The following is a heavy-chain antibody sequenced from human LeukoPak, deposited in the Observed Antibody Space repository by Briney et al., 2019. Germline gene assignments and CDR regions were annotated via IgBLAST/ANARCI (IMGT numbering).Heavy chain of an antibody. CDR1: GGSFSGYY. CDR3: ARWPAGVRYYYYGMDV. J-gene: IGHJ6*04. D-gene: IGHD1-14*01. Sequence: ETSETLSLTCAVYGGSFSGYYWSWIRQPPGKGLEWIGEINHSGSTNYNPSLKSRVTISLDTSKNQFSLKLSSVTAADTAVYYCARWPAGVRYYYYGMDVWGKGTTVTVSS. V-gene: IGHV4-34*01. CDR2: INHSGST.